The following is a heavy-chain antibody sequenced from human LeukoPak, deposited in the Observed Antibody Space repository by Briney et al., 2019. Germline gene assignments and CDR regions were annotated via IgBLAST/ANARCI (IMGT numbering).Heavy chain of an antibody. CDR1: GFTFSSYA. CDR2: ISYDGSNK. J-gene: IGHJ4*02. D-gene: IGHD3-22*01. V-gene: IGHV3-30-3*01. CDR3: ARDSVTRYYYDSSGYYYPY. Sequence: GGSLRLSCAASGFTFSSYAMHWVRQAPGKGLEWVAVISYDGSNKYYADSVKGRFTISRDNSKNTLYLQMNSLRAEDTAVYYCARDSVTRYYYDSSGYYYPYWGQGTLVTVSS.